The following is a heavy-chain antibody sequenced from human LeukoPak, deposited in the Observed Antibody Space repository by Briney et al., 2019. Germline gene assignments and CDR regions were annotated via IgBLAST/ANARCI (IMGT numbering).Heavy chain of an antibody. CDR2: ISGSGGST. J-gene: IGHJ4*02. V-gene: IGHV3-23*01. CDR3: ARGVLNPQLYGY. CDR1: GFTFSSYG. Sequence: GGSLRLSCAASGFTFSSYGMSWVRQAPGKGLEWVSAISGSGGSTYYADSVKGRFTISRDNSKNTLYLQMNGLRAEDTAVYYCARGVLNPQLYGYWGQGTLVTVSS. D-gene: IGHD2-2*01.